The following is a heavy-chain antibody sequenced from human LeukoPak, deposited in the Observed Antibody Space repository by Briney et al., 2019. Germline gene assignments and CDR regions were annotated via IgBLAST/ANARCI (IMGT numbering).Heavy chain of an antibody. D-gene: IGHD3-10*01. V-gene: IGHV4-39*01. CDR1: GGSISNTNDY. J-gene: IGHJ1*01. Sequence: SETLSLTCTVSGGSISNTNDYWGWIRQPPGKGLEWIGNIYYSGNTYYNPSLKSRVTISVETSKNQFSLKLRSVTAADTAVYFCARQERYYGSGSYTYFQHWGQGTLVTVSS. CDR2: IYYSGNT. CDR3: ARQERYYGSGSYTYFQH.